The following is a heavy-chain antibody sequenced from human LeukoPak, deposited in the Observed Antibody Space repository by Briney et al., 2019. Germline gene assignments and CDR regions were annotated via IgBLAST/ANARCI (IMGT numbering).Heavy chain of an antibody. J-gene: IGHJ4*02. V-gene: IGHV5-51*01. CDR2: IYPGDSDT. CDR1: GYSFTNYW. Sequence: RGESLKISCKGSGYSFTNYWIAWVRQMPGKGLEWMGIIYPGDSDTRYSPSFQGQVTISADKSIRTAYLQWSSLKASDTAMYYCASSRSGWSFDYWGQGTLVTVSS. CDR3: ASSRSGWSFDY. D-gene: IGHD6-19*01.